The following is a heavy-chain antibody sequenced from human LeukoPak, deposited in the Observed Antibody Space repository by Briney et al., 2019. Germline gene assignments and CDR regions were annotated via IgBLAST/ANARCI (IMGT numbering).Heavy chain of an antibody. Sequence: TSETLSLTCTVSGGSISSYYWSWIRQPPGKGLEWIGYIYYSGSTNYNPSLKSRVTISVDTSKNQFSLKLSSVTAADTAVYCCARLEQQRYFDLWGRGTLVTVSS. D-gene: IGHD1/OR15-1a*01. V-gene: IGHV4-59*01. CDR2: IYYSGST. CDR3: ARLEQQRYFDL. J-gene: IGHJ2*01. CDR1: GGSISSYY.